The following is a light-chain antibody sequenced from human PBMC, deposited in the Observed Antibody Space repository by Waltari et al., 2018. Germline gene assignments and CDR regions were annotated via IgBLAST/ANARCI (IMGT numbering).Light chain of an antibody. CDR2: DAS. V-gene: IGKV3-20*01. CDR3: QKYGTLPAT. J-gene: IGKJ1*01. Sequence: EIVLTQSPGTLSLSPGERATLSCRASQSVSRTLAWYQQKPGQAPRLLIYDASSRATGIPDRFSGSGSGTDFSLTISRLEPEDFAVYYCQKYGTLPATFGQGTKVKSN. CDR1: QSVSRT.